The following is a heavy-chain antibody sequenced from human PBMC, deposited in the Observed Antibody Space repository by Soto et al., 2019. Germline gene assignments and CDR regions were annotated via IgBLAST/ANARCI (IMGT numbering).Heavy chain of an antibody. CDR2: ISAYNGNT. D-gene: IGHD3-22*01. J-gene: IGHJ6*02. CDR1: GYAFTSYG. Sequence: ASVKVSCKASGYAFTSYGISWVRQAPGQGLEWMGWISAYNGNTNYAQKLQSRVTMTTDTSTSTAYMELRSLRSDDTAVYYCARDVEVVITVDYYYYGMDVWRQGTTVTVSS. V-gene: IGHV1-18*01. CDR3: ARDVEVVITVDYYYYGMDV.